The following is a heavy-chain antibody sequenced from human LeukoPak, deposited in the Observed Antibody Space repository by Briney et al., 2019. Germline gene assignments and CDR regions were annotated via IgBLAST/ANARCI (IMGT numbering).Heavy chain of an antibody. V-gene: IGHV3-23*01. J-gene: IGHJ6*02. CDR3: ARYCGGDCNYYYGLDV. Sequence: GGSLRLSCEASGFMFTSYALAWVRQSPGKGLEWVSGISGSATGSYYADSVQGRFTISRDNSKNTLSLQMNSLKVEDAALYYCARYCGGDCNYYYGLDVWGQGTTVIVSS. CDR2: ISGSATGS. CDR1: GFMFTSYA. D-gene: IGHD2-21*02.